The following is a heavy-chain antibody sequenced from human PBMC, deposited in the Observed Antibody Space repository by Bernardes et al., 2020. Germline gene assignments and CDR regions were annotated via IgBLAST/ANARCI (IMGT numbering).Heavy chain of an antibody. CDR3: ARHWGYCGGGNCYRFDY. CDR2: IYYSGST. J-gene: IGHJ4*02. V-gene: IGHV4-39*01. Sequence: SETLSLTCTVSGGSISSSRYYLGWIRQPPGQGLEWIGSIYYSGSTYYNPSLKSRVTISVDTSKNQFSLKLNSVTAADTAVYYCARHWGYCGGGNCYRFDYWGQGTLVTVSS. CDR1: GGSISSSRYY. D-gene: IGHD2-15*01.